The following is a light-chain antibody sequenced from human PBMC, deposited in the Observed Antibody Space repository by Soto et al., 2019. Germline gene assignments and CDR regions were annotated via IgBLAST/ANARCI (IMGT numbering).Light chain of an antibody. CDR3: CSYADNYFYV. CDR1: SSDVGGYNY. Sequence: QSVLTQPRSVSGSPGQSVTISCTGTSSDVGGYNYVSWYQHHPGKAPKLIVYDVTQRPSGIPDRFSGSKSGNTASLTISGLQPDDEADYHCCSYADNYFYVFGSGTKGTVL. V-gene: IGLV2-11*01. J-gene: IGLJ1*01. CDR2: DVT.